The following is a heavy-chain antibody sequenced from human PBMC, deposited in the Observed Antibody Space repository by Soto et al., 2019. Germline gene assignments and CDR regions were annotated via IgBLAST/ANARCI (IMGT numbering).Heavy chain of an antibody. J-gene: IGHJ4*02. D-gene: IGHD6-13*01. V-gene: IGHV3-33*01. CDR1: GFTFSSYG. Sequence: GSLRLSCAASGFTFSSYGMHWVRQAPGKGLEWVAVIWYDGSNKYYADSVKGRFTISRDNSKNTLYLQMNSLRAEDTAVYYCARDSSSWCFDYWGQGTLVTVSS. CDR2: IWYDGSNK. CDR3: ARDSSSWCFDY.